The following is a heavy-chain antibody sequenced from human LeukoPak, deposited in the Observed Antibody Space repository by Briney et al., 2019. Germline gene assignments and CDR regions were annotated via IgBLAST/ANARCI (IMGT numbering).Heavy chain of an antibody. J-gene: IGHJ4*02. CDR1: GCTFTSYY. Sequence: ASVKVSCKASGCTFTSYYMHWVRQAPGQGLERMGIINPSGGSTSYAQKFQGRVTMTRDMSTSTVYMELSSLRSEDTAVYYCARDHKQWLIQKGYYFDYWGQGTLVTVSS. CDR2: INPSGGST. D-gene: IGHD6-19*01. V-gene: IGHV1-46*01. CDR3: ARDHKQWLIQKGYYFDY.